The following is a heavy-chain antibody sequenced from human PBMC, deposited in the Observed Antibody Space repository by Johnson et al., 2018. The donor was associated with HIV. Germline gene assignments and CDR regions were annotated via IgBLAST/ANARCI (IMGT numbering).Heavy chain of an antibody. V-gene: IGHV3-15*01. D-gene: IGHD3-3*01. J-gene: IGHJ3*02. CDR2: IKSKTDGGTT. CDR1: GFTFSNAW. Sequence: DVQLVESGGDLVKPGGSLRLSCAASGFTFSNAWMSWVRQAPGKRLEWVGRIKSKTDGGTTDYAAPVKGRFTISRDDAKNTLYLQMNSLKTEDTAVYYCTTDLGLEWSECNDAFDIWGQGTMVTVSS. CDR3: TTDLGLEWSECNDAFDI.